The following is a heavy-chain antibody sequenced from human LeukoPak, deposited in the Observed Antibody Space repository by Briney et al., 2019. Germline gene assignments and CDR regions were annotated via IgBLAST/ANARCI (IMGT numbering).Heavy chain of an antibody. CDR1: EFTFSTYT. CDR2: ISSSSNNI. D-gene: IGHD1-26*01. CDR3: ARGQSESGYFDY. J-gene: IGHJ4*02. V-gene: IGHV3-21*01. Sequence: GGSLRLSCAASEFTFSTYTMNWVRQAPGKGLEWVSSISSSSNNINYADSVKGRFTISRDNAMNSVHLQMNSLRAEDTAVYYCARGQSESGYFDYWGQGTLVTVSS.